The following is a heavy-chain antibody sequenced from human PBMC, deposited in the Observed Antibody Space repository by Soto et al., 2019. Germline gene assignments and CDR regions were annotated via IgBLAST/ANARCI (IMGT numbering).Heavy chain of an antibody. Sequence: QMTLKESGPTLVKPTQTLTLTCTFSGFSLSTRGVGVGWIRQPPGKALEWLAIIYWDDDKRYSPSLRNRLTITKDTSKTQVVLTLTDMDPVDTATYFCAHRQSYQLFDFWGQGTLVSVSS. D-gene: IGHD2-2*01. J-gene: IGHJ4*02. CDR1: GFSLSTRGVG. V-gene: IGHV2-5*02. CDR3: AHRQSYQLFDF. CDR2: IYWDDDK.